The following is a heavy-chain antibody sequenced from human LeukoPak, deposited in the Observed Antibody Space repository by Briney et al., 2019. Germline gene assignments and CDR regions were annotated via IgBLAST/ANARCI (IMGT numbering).Heavy chain of an antibody. Sequence: GASVKVSCKTSGYTFTGYYIHWVRQAPGQGLEWVGWINPKSGGTNYAQKFQGRVTMTRDTSISTAYMELSRLRSDDTAVYYCARGVIAAPLPNYYYYYMDVWGKGTTVTVSS. CDR3: ARGVIAAPLPNYYYYYMDV. J-gene: IGHJ6*03. V-gene: IGHV1-2*02. D-gene: IGHD6-6*01. CDR2: INPKSGGT. CDR1: GYTFTGYY.